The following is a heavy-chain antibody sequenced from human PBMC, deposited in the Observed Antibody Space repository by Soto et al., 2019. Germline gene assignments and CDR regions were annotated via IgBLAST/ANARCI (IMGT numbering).Heavy chain of an antibody. Sequence: QVQLQQWGAGLLKPSETLSLTCAVYGGSFSGYYCTWIRQPPGKGLEWIGEINHRGSTNYNPSLESRVTISVDTSMNQFSLKLSAVTAADTAVYYCARGPRIAATGQLSRQSWFDPWGQGTLVTVSS. V-gene: IGHV4-34*01. CDR1: GGSFSGYY. CDR3: ARGPRIAATGQLSRQSWFDP. CDR2: INHRGST. D-gene: IGHD6-13*01. J-gene: IGHJ5*02.